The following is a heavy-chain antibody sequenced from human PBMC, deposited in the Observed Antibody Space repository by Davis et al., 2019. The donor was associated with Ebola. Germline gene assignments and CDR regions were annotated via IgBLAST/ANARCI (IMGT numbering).Heavy chain of an antibody. V-gene: IGHV4-39*01. D-gene: IGHD5-12*01. J-gene: IGHJ4*02. CDR3: ARSEIVAVPEFFDC. CDR1: GGSISSGGYY. CDR2: INHSGGT. Sequence: PSETLSLTCTVSGGSISSGGYYWSWIRQPPGKGLEWIGEINHSGGTNYNPSLKSRVTISVDTSKNQFSLKLSSVTAADTAVYYCARSEIVAVPEFFDCWGQGTLVTVSS.